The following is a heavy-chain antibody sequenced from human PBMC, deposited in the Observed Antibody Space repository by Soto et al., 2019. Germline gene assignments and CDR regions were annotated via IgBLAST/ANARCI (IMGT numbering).Heavy chain of an antibody. J-gene: IGHJ5*02. CDR1: GGSISSSSYY. CDR3: ARRQQWLVIFDP. CDR2: IYYSGST. D-gene: IGHD6-19*01. V-gene: IGHV4-39*01. Sequence: PYETLSLTCTVSGGSISSSSYYWGWIRQPPGKGLEWIGSIYYSGSTYYNPSLKSRVTISVDTSKNQFSLKLSSVTAADTAVYYWARRQQWLVIFDPGGQGTLVTGSS.